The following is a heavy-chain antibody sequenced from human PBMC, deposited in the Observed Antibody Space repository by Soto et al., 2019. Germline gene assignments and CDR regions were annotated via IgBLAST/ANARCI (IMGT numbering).Heavy chain of an antibody. CDR1: GDSVSSNSAA. V-gene: IGHV6-1*01. Sequence: SQTLSLTCAISGDSVSSNSAAWNWIRQSPSRGLEWLGRTYYRSKWYNDYAVSVKSRITINPDTSKNQFSLQLNSVTPEDTAVNYCARDKDCSSTSCFNWFDPWGQGTLVTVSS. J-gene: IGHJ5*02. CDR2: TYYRSKWYN. CDR3: ARDKDCSSTSCFNWFDP. D-gene: IGHD2-2*01.